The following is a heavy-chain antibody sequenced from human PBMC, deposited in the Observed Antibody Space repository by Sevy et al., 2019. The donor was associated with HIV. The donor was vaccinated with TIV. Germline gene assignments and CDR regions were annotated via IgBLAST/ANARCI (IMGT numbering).Heavy chain of an antibody. D-gene: IGHD3-22*01. V-gene: IGHV4-34*01. CDR2: INHSGST. CDR1: GGSFSGYY. Sequence: SETLSLTCAVYGGSFSGYYWSWIRQPPGKGLEWIGEINHSGSTNYNPSLKSRVTISVDTSKNQFSLKLSSVTAADTAVYYGARGTGDSSGYYYFDYWGQGTLVTVSS. J-gene: IGHJ4*02. CDR3: ARGTGDSSGYYYFDY.